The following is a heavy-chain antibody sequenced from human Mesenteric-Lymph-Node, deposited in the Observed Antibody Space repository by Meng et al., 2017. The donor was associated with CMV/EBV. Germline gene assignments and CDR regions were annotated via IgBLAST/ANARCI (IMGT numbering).Heavy chain of an antibody. CDR3: AKDGVSHRYFDN. CDR2: ISSSSSYI. J-gene: IGHJ4*02. Sequence: GESLKISCAASGFTFSSYSMNWVRQAPGKGLEWVSSISSSSSYIYYADSVKGRFTISRDNAKNSLYLQMNSLRAEDTAVYHCAKDGVSHRYFDNWGQGTLVTVSS. CDR1: GFTFSSYS. D-gene: IGHD3-16*01. V-gene: IGHV3-21*01.